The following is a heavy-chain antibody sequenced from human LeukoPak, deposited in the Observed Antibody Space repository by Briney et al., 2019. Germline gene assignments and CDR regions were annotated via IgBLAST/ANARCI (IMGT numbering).Heavy chain of an antibody. V-gene: IGHV1-69*13. D-gene: IGHD3-22*01. J-gene: IGHJ5*02. CDR3: ASSYYDSSGYYYDWFDP. Sequence: SVKVSCKASGGTFSSYAISWVRQAPGQGLEWMGGIIPIFGTANYAQKFQGRVTVTADESTSTAYMELSSLRSEDTAVYYCASSYYDSSGYYYDWFDPWGQGTLVTVSS. CDR1: GGTFSSYA. CDR2: IIPIFGTA.